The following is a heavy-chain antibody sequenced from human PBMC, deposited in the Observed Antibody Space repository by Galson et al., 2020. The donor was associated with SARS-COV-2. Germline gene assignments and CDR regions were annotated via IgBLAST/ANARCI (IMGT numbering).Heavy chain of an antibody. V-gene: IGHV1-18*04. J-gene: IGHJ5*02. D-gene: IGHD3-3*01. Sequence: ASVKVSCKASGYTFTSYGISWVRQAPGQGLEWMGWISAYNGNTNYAQKLQGRVTMTTDTSTSTAYMELRSLRSDDTAVYYCARSGVYDFWSGYYSSWFDPWGQGTLVTVAS. CDR1: GYTFTSYG. CDR2: ISAYNGNT. CDR3: ARSGVYDFWSGYYSSWFDP.